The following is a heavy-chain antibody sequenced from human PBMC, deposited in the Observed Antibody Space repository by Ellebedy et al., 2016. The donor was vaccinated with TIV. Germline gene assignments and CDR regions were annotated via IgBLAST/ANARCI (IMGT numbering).Heavy chain of an antibody. Sequence: MPSETLSLTCTVSGGAISGLDWWSWVRQPPGKGLEWFGGLYHSGSTNYNPSIKSRVTISVEKSKNQFSLKLRYVTTADTAVYYCARHSGSFDPWGQGSLVIVSS. CDR1: GGAISGLDW. J-gene: IGHJ5*02. D-gene: IGHD3-10*01. CDR3: ARHSGSFDP. V-gene: IGHV4-4*02. CDR2: LYHSGST.